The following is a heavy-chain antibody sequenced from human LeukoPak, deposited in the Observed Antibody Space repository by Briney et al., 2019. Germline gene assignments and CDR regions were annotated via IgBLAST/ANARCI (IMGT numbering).Heavy chain of an antibody. J-gene: IGHJ6*02. D-gene: IGHD3-10*01. Sequence: GGSLRLSCAASGFTFSGYGMHWVRQAPGKGLEWVAVISYDGSNKYYADSVKGRFTISRDNSKNTLYLQMNSLRAEDTAVYYCAKYRRFGELLSLIPDHGMDVWGQGTTVTVSS. CDR1: GFTFSGYG. CDR3: AKYRRFGELLSLIPDHGMDV. CDR2: ISYDGSNK. V-gene: IGHV3-30*18.